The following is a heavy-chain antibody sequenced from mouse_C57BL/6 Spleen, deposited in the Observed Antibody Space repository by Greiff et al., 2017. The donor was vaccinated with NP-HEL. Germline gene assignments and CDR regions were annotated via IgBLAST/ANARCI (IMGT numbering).Heavy chain of an antibody. Sequence: QVTLKVSGPGILQPSQTLSLTCSFSGFSLSTFGMGVGWIRQPSGKGLEWLAHIWWDDDKYYNPALKSRLTISKDTSKNQVFLKIANVDTADTATYYCARIEGGGNYYGSSPYWYFDVWGTGTTVTVSS. CDR1: GFSLSTFGMG. CDR3: ARIEGGGNYYGSSPYWYFDV. J-gene: IGHJ1*03. V-gene: IGHV8-8*01. CDR2: IWWDDDK. D-gene: IGHD1-1*01.